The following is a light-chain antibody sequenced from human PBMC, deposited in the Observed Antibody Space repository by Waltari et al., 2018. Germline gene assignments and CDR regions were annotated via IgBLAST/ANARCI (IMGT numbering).Light chain of an antibody. CDR3: QSYDNRLSAMI. CDR1: DSNSGAGYG. CDR2: IND. Sequence: QSFLAQPTSVSGAPGQRVPISCTGSDSNSGAGYGVHWYQHFPGTAPKLLIYINDNRPSGVPARFSGSAAGTSATLDITALQSEDEADYYCQSYDNRLSAMIFGGGTKVTVL. V-gene: IGLV1-40*01. J-gene: IGLJ2*01.